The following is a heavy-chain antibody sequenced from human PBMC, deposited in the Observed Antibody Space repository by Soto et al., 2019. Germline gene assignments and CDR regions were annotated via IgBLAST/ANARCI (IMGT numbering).Heavy chain of an antibody. D-gene: IGHD3-16*01. CDR1: GFSFTADGVG. V-gene: IGHV2-5*02. J-gene: IGHJ3*01. Sequence: QITLKESGPTLVKPTQTLTLTCIFSGFSFTADGVGVGWIRQTPGKALEWLALIYWDDDTRYRASLKSRLTITKDSSKNQVVLTMTNMDPVDTATYYCAHAFGGTSWPNDAFDVWGQGTVVTVSS. CDR2: IYWDDDT. CDR3: AHAFGGTSWPNDAFDV.